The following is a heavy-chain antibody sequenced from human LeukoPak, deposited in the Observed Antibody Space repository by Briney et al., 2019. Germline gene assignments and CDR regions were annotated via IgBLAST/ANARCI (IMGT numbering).Heavy chain of an antibody. D-gene: IGHD3-22*01. CDR1: GYTFTSHD. CDR3: ARSRGNYYDSSGYYPDSLDI. V-gene: IGHV1-8*01. CDR2: MNPSSGTR. J-gene: IGHJ3*02. Sequence: ASVKVSCKASGYTFTSHDINWVRQAAGQGLEWMGWMNPSSGTRGYAQKFQGRVTMTRDTSINTAYMELSSLRSEDTAVYCCARSRGNYYDSSGYYPDSLDIWGQGTMVTVSS.